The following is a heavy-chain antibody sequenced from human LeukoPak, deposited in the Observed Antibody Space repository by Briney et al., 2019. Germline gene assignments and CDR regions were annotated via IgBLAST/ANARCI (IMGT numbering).Heavy chain of an antibody. V-gene: IGHV3-23*01. D-gene: IGHD3-16*02. CDR1: GFTFSSYG. Sequence: GGSLRLSCAASGFTFSSYGMSWVRQAPGKGLEWVSAISGSGGSTYYADSVKGRFTISRDNSKNTLFLQMNSLRAEDRAVYYCAKDAMITFGGLIVNYFDFWGQGTLVTVSS. CDR3: AKDAMITFGGLIVNYFDF. J-gene: IGHJ4*02. CDR2: ISGSGGST.